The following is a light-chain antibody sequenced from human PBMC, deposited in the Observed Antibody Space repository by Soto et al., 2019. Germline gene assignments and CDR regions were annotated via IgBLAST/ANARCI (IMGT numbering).Light chain of an antibody. CDR2: GAS. CDR1: QTVSGYY. Sequence: EIVLTQSPGTVSLSPGERATLSCRASQTVSGYYLAWYQQKPGQAPRLLIYGASRRATGIPDRFSGSGSGTDLTLTINRLEPEDFAVYSCQQYGSSPLTFGGGTKVEIK. V-gene: IGKV3-20*01. J-gene: IGKJ4*01. CDR3: QQYGSSPLT.